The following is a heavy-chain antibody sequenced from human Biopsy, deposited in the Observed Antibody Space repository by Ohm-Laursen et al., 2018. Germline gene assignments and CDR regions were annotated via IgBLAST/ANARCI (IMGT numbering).Heavy chain of an antibody. Sequence: SVKVSCKTSGYTFSSSDINWVRQAPGQGLEWIGRITVYNGNTNFAQKVQDRVSMTIDTSTSTAHMELRSLRSDDTAVYYCARDETVLNYYFASDVWGQGTTVTVSS. CDR1: GYTFSSSD. CDR2: ITVYNGNT. V-gene: IGHV1-18*01. CDR3: ARDETVLNYYFASDV. D-gene: IGHD2/OR15-2a*01. J-gene: IGHJ6*01.